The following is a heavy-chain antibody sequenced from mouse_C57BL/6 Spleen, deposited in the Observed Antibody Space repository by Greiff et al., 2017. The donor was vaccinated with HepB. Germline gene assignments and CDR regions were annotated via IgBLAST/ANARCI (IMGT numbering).Heavy chain of an antibody. CDR3: ARDRITTVVPFDY. CDR2: ISDGGSYT. D-gene: IGHD1-1*01. CDR1: GFTFSSYA. V-gene: IGHV5-4*01. J-gene: IGHJ2*01. Sequence: EVHLVESGGGLVKPGGSLKLSCAASGFTFSSYAMSWVRQTPEKRLEWVATISDGGSYTYYPDNVKGRFTISRDNAKNNLYLQMSHLKSEDTAMYYCARDRITTVVPFDYWGQGTTLTVSS.